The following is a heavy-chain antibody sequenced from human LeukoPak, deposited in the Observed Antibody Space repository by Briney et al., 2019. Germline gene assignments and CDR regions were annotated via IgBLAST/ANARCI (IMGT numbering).Heavy chain of an antibody. Sequence: ASVKVSCKASGYTFTSYGISWVRQAPGQGLEWMGWISAYNGNTNYAQKLQGRVTMTTDTSTSTAYMELRSLRSDDTAVYYCARDLPPKVVVIRSNWFDPWGQGTLVTVSS. CDR1: GYTFTSYG. CDR2: ISAYNGNT. V-gene: IGHV1-18*01. D-gene: IGHD2-21*01. CDR3: ARDLPPKVVVIRSNWFDP. J-gene: IGHJ5*02.